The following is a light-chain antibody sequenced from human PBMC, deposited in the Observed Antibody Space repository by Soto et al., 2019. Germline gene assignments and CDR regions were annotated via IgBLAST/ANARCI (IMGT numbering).Light chain of an antibody. CDR3: HEYNTWPWT. CDR2: GAS. CDR1: QGLNRN. Sequence: ETVMTQSPASLAVSPGETATLSFRTSQGLNRNLAWYQQKLGQAPMVLIYGASTRATGIPARFSGSGSGTEFILTISSLQSEDFAVYYCHEYNTWPWTFGQGTKVDIK. J-gene: IGKJ1*01. V-gene: IGKV3-15*01.